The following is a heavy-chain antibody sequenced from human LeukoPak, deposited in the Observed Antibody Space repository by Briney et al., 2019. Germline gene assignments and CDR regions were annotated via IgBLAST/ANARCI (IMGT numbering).Heavy chain of an antibody. CDR3: ARRSMVRGLGYYGMDV. V-gene: IGHV1-18*04. D-gene: IGHD3-10*01. CDR2: ISAYNGNT. J-gene: IGHJ6*01. Sequence: GASVKVSCKASGYTFTSYGISWVRQAPGQGLEWMGWISAYNGNTNYAQKLQGRVTMTTDTSTSTAYMELRSLRSDDTAVYYCARRSMVRGLGYYGMDVWGKGPRSPSPQ. CDR1: GYTFTSYG.